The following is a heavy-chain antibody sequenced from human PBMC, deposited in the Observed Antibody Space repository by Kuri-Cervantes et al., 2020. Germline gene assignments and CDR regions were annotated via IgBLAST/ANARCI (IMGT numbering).Heavy chain of an antibody. D-gene: IGHD2-15*01. CDR1: GYTFTSYY. J-gene: IGHJ4*02. Sequence: ASVKVSCKASGYTFTSYYMHWVRQAPGQGLEWMGIIDPNGGSTTYAQKFQGRVTLTTDTSTTTVFMELNSLRSEDTAVYFCATRYCTGGSCYFDYWGQGTLVTVSS. CDR2: IDPNGGST. CDR3: ATRYCTGGSCYFDY. V-gene: IGHV1-46*01.